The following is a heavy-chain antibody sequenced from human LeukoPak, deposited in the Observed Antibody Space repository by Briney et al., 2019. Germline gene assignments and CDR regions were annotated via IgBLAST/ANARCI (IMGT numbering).Heavy chain of an antibody. V-gene: IGHV4-4*07. D-gene: IGHD3-22*01. CDR1: GGSISSYY. J-gene: IGHJ6*03. CDR3: ASTAVITMIDYYYMDV. Sequence: SETLSLTCIVSGGSISSYYWSWIRQPAGKGLEWIGRIYTSGSTNYNPSLKSRVTMSVDTSKNQFSLKLSSVTAADTAVYYCASTAVITMIDYYYMDVWGKGTTVTVSS. CDR2: IYTSGST.